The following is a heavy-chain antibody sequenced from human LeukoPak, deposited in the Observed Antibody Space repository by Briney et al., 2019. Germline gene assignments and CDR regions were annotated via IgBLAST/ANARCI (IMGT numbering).Heavy chain of an antibody. Sequence: PWGSLRLSCAASGLTSRSNAMSWVRQAPGKGLEWVSAISDSGGTTYYADSVKGRFTVSRDNSKKMLYLQMNSLRAEDTAVYYCAKDRMAYGAWGQGTLVAVSS. CDR3: AKDRMAYGA. CDR1: GLTSRSNA. J-gene: IGHJ5*02. V-gene: IGHV3-23*01. D-gene: IGHD2-8*01. CDR2: ISDSGGTT.